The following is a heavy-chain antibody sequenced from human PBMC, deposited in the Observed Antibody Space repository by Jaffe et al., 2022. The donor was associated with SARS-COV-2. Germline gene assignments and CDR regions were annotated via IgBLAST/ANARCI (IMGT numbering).Heavy chain of an antibody. J-gene: IGHJ6*02. CDR1: GFTFSSYA. CDR2: ISYDGSNK. D-gene: IGHD3-3*01. Sequence: QVQLVESGGGVVQPGRSLRLSCAASGFTFSSYAMHWVRQAPGKGLEWVAVISYDGSNKYYADSVKGRFTISRDNSKNTLYLQMNSLRAEDTAVYYCARGSPVLEWLPTASYYYYGMDVWGQGTTVTVSS. CDR3: ARGSPVLEWLPTASYYYYGMDV. V-gene: IGHV3-30-3*01.